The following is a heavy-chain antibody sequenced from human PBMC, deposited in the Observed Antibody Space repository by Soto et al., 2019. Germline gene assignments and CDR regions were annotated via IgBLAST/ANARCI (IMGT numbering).Heavy chain of an antibody. J-gene: IGHJ4*02. CDR2: INPSGGST. CDR1: GYTFTSYY. D-gene: IGHD2-15*01. Sequence: VSVKVSCKASGYTFTSYYMHWVRQAPGQGLEWMGIINPSGGSTSYAQNFQGRVTMTRDTSKSTVYMEMNSLRAEDTAVYYCVAETRVICSGGSCLRSSHSALRKKVGYWGQGTLVTVSS. CDR3: VAETRVICSGGSCLRSSHSALRKKVGY. V-gene: IGHV1-46*01.